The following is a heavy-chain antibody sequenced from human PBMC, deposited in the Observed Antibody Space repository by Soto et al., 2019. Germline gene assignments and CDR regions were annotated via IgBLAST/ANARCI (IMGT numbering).Heavy chain of an antibody. D-gene: IGHD3-3*01. J-gene: IGHJ6*03. CDR3: AKDLGTDDFWSAYYTYYYMDV. V-gene: IGHV3-23*01. CDR2: ISGSGDNT. CDR1: GFTFSSYA. Sequence: EVQLLESGGGLVQPGGSLRLSCAASGFTFSSYALTWVRQAPGKGLERVSVISGSGDNTYYADSVKGRFTISRDNSKNTLYLQMNSLRAEDTAVYYCAKDLGTDDFWSAYYTYYYMDVWGTGTTVTVSS.